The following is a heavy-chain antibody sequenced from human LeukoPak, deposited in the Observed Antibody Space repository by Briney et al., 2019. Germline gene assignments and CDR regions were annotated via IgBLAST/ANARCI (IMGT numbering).Heavy chain of an antibody. CDR1: GFTSSSYS. V-gene: IGHV3-21*01. CDR2: ISSSSSYT. D-gene: IGHD1-26*01. Sequence: GGSLRLSCAASGFTSSSYSMNWVRQAPGKGLEWVSSISSSSSYTYYADSVKGRFTISRDNAKNSLYLQMNSLRAEDTAVYYCARETVGATGYWGQGTLVTVSS. CDR3: ARETVGATGY. J-gene: IGHJ4*02.